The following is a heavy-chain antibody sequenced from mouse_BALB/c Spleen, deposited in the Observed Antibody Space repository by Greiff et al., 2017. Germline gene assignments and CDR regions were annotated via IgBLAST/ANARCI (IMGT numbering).Heavy chain of an antibody. CDR3: ARGYYDYHYFDY. V-gene: IGHV5-6-5*01. CDR2: ISSGGST. Sequence: VQLVESGGGLVKPGGSLKLSCAASGFTFSSYAMSWVRQTPEKRLEWVASISSGGSTYYPDSVKGRFTISRDNARNILYLQMSSLRSEDTAMYYCARGYYDYHYFDYWGQGTTLTVSS. CDR1: GFTFSSYA. J-gene: IGHJ2*01. D-gene: IGHD2-4*01.